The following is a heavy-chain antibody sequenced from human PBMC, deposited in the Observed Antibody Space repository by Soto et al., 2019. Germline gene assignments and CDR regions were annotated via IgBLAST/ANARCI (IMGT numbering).Heavy chain of an antibody. CDR3: ARHGGGFDY. CDR1: GGTFSSYA. J-gene: IGHJ4*02. Sequence: GASVKVSCKASGGTFSSYAISWVRQAPGQGLEWMGGIIPIFGTANYAQKFQGRVTITADESTSTAYMELSSLRSDDTAVYYCARHGGGFDYWGQGTLVTVSS. D-gene: IGHD2-15*01. CDR2: IIPIFGTA. V-gene: IGHV1-69*13.